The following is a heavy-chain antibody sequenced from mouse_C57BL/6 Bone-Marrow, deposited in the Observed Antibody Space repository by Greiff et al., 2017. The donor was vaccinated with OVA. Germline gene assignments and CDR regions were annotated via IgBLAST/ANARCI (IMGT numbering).Heavy chain of an antibody. CDR3: SRYLRLQNYYAMDY. Sequence: DVHLVESGGGLVKPGGSLKLSCAASGFTFSSYAMSWVRQTPEKRLEWVANINDGCSYTYYPDNVKCRFTISRDNAKNNLYLQMINLKSEDTALFYCSRYLRLQNYYAMDYWGQGTSVTVSS. V-gene: IGHV5-4*01. J-gene: IGHJ4*01. D-gene: IGHD1-2*01. CDR1: GFTFSSYA. CDR2: INDGCSYT.